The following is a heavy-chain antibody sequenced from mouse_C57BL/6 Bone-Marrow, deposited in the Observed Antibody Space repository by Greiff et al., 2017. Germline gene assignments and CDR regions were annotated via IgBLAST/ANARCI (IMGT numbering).Heavy chain of an antibody. V-gene: IGHV1-26*01. CDR3: ASGWLLRRDYFDY. CDR1: GYTFTDYY. Sequence: VQLQQSGPELVKPGASVKISCKASGYTFTDYYMNWVKQSHGKSLEWIGDINPNNGGTSYNQKFKGKATLTVDKSSSTAYMELRSLTSEDSAVYYCASGWLLRRDYFDYWGQGTTLTVSS. J-gene: IGHJ2*01. D-gene: IGHD2-3*01. CDR2: INPNNGGT.